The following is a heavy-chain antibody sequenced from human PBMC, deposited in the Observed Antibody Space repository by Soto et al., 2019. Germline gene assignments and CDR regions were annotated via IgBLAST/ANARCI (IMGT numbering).Heavy chain of an antibody. Sequence: GGSLRLSCAASGFTLSSYAMHWVRQAPGKGLEWVAVISYDGSNKYYADSVKGRFTISRDNSKNTLYLQMNSLRAEDTAVYYCARDYGGNSPLDYWGQGTLVTVSS. CDR2: ISYDGSNK. D-gene: IGHD4-17*01. CDR3: ARDYGGNSPLDY. CDR1: GFTLSSYA. V-gene: IGHV3-30-3*01. J-gene: IGHJ4*02.